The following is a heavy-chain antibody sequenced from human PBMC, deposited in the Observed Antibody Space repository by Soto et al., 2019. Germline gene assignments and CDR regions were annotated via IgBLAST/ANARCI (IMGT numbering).Heavy chain of an antibody. D-gene: IGHD1-1*01. CDR1: GFIFSDYY. Sequence: ESGGGLVKAGGSLRLSCAASGFIFSDYYMSWVRQTPGKGLEWVSYISTRSTYTNYADSVKGRFTISRDNTKNSLYLQMDSLRVEDTAVYYCARDVAWKRGKVGRYYYGMDVWGQGTTVTVSS. CDR3: ARDVAWKRGKVGRYYYGMDV. V-gene: IGHV3-11*06. CDR2: ISTRSTYT. J-gene: IGHJ6*02.